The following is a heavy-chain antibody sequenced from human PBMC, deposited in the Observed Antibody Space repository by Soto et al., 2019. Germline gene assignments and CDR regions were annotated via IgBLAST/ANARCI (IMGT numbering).Heavy chain of an antibody. CDR1: GYSFTTNW. CDR2: IYPGDSDT. Sequence: EVQLVQSGAEVKKPGESLKISCKGSGYSFTTNWIGWVRQMPGKGLEWMGVIYPGDSDTRYSPSFQGQVAISADESINTACLQWSSLKASDTAMYYCARHSGVAEDGTDWGQGTLVTVSS. J-gene: IGHJ1*01. CDR3: ARHSGVAEDGTD. D-gene: IGHD6-13*01. V-gene: IGHV5-51*01.